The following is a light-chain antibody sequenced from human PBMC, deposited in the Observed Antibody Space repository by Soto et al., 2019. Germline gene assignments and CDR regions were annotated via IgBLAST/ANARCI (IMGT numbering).Light chain of an antibody. CDR1: SGHRTYA. J-gene: IGLJ2*01. CDR3: QTWGPGIVG. V-gene: IGLV4-69*01. CDR2: INSDGSH. Sequence: QSVLTQSPSVSASLGASVNLTCTLSSGHRTYAIAWHQVQSGKGPRFLMTINSDGSHNRGDGVPARFSGASFGAERFLIISSLQSDDETDYYCQTWGPGIVGFGGGTKLTVL.